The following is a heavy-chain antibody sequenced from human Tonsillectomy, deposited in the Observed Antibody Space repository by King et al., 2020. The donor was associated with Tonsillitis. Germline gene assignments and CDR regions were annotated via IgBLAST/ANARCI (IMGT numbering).Heavy chain of an antibody. J-gene: IGHJ4*02. CDR3: AREMKDIVVVPAALHYYFDY. D-gene: IGHD2-2*02. CDR1: GGSISSYY. Sequence: QLQESGPGMVKPSETLSLTCTVSGGSISSYYWSWIRQPPGKGLEWIGYIYYSGSTNYNPSLKSRVTISVETSKNQFSLKLSSVTAADTAVYYCAREMKDIVVVPAALHYYFDYWGQGTLVTVSS. CDR2: IYYSGST. V-gene: IGHV4-59*01.